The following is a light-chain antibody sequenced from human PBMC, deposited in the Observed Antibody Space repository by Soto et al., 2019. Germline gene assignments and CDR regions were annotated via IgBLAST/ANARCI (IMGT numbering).Light chain of an antibody. CDR2: DAS. CDR3: QQRSNWPPEVT. CDR1: QSVRSS. J-gene: IGKJ3*01. V-gene: IGKV3-11*01. Sequence: EIVLTQSPHTLSMSPGERATLSCRASQSVRSSLAWYQQKPGQAPRLLIYDASNRATGIPARFSGSGSGTDFTLTISSLEPEDFAVYYCQQRSNWPPEVTFGPGTKVDIK.